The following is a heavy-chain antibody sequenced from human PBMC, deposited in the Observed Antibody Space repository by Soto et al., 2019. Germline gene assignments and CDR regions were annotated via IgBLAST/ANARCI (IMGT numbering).Heavy chain of an antibody. CDR3: ARDGIVLVPAAMPEAYYYGMDV. D-gene: IGHD2-2*01. J-gene: IGHJ6*02. CDR1: GGSVSSGSYY. CDR2: IYYSGST. V-gene: IGHV4-61*01. Sequence: SETLSLTCTVSGGSVSSGSYYWSWIRQPPGKGLELIGYIYYSGSTNYNPSLKSRVTISVDTSKNQFSLKLSSVTAADTAVYYCARDGIVLVPAAMPEAYYYGMDVWGQGTTVT.